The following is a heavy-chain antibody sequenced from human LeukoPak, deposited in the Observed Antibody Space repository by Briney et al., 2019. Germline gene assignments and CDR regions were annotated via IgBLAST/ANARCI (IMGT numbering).Heavy chain of an antibody. CDR1: GGSITSYY. CDR2: IYTSGMT. CDR3: VRENSGSYREFDY. D-gene: IGHD1-26*01. J-gene: IGHJ4*02. Sequence: PAETLSLTCTVSGGSITSYYWSWIPQPAGKGLGWIGRIYTSGMTNIKASLKSRVSRSVDTSKNQFSLKLSSVSAAGTGVFFCVRENSGSYREFDYWGQGTLVTVSS. V-gene: IGHV4-4*07.